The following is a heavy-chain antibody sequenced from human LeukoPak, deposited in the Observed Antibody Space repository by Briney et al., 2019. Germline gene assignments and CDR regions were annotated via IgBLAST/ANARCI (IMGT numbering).Heavy chain of an antibody. CDR2: IYYSGST. V-gene: IGHV4-59*12. CDR3: ARESGIMTTVTLAFDY. J-gene: IGHJ4*02. D-gene: IGHD4-17*01. Sequence: SETLSLTCTVSGGSFSSYYWSWIRQPPGKGLEWVGYIYYSGSTNYNPSLKIRITRSVDTYKNQFSLKLSTVTAADTAVYYCARESGIMTTVTLAFDYWGQVTLVTVSS. CDR1: GGSFSSYY.